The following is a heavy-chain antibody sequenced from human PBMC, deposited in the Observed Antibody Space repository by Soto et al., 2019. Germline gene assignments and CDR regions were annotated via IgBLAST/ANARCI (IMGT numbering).Heavy chain of an antibody. CDR1: GGSISSGDYY. CDR3: AGELNCDFWSDPRRGVVDYDCGMDV. Sequence: QVQLQESGPGLVKPSQTLSLTCSVSGGSISSGDYYWSWIRQPPGKGLEWIGHIYYTGNTYYNPSLKSRVTISLETPKNKFSLKLSSLTAADTAVYYCAGELNCDFWSDPRRGVVDYDCGMDVWGQGTTVTVSS. CDR2: IYYTGNT. J-gene: IGHJ6*02. V-gene: IGHV4-30-4*01. D-gene: IGHD3-3*01.